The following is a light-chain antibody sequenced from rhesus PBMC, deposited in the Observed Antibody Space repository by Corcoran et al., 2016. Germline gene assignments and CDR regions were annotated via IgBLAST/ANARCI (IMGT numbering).Light chain of an antibody. CDR2: KAS. CDR3: QQYSSRPWT. V-gene: IGKV1-22*01. CDR1: QGISSW. J-gene: IGKJ1*01. Sequence: DIQMTQSPSSLSASVGDTVTITCRASQGISSWLAWYQQKPGKAPKLLIYKASSLQRWFPSKFSGSGSGTYFTLTISSLQSEDFATYYCQQYSSRPWTFGQGTKVEIK.